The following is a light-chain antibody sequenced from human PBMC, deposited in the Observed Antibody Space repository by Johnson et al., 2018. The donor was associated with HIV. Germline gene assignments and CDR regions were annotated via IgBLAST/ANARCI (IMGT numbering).Light chain of an antibody. J-gene: IGLJ1*01. CDR1: SSNIGNNY. Sequence: QSVLTQPPSVSAAPGQKVTISCSGSSSNIGNNYVSWYQQLPGTAPKLLIYDNNQRPLGIPARFSASKSGSSATLGITGLQTGDEADYYCATWDSSLGAYVFGPGTKVPIL. CDR3: ATWDSSLGAYV. V-gene: IGLV1-51*01. CDR2: DNN.